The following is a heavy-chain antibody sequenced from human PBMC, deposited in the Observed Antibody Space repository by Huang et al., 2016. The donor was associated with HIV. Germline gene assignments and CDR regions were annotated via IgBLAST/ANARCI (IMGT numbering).Heavy chain of an antibody. J-gene: IGHJ3*01. CDR2: TNLEGDN. D-gene: IGHD2-2*03. V-gene: IGHV4-34*02. CDR1: GGSFGSHY. Sequence: QVRLQQWGGGLVRPSETMSRTCAVYGGSFGSHYWSWVRQSPGKGLECIGETNLEGDNRFNPSLRGRVKISVDTSKNQFSRTVTAVTAADTAIYFWARGRDTAEMDTVDAGLDVWDQGTKVTVS. CDR3: ARGRDTAEMDTVDAGLDV.